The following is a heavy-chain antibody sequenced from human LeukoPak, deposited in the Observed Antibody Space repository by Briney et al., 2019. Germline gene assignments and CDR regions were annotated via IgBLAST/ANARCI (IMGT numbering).Heavy chain of an antibody. V-gene: IGHV1-8*01. D-gene: IGHD5-18*01. CDR1: GYTFTSYD. Sequence: ASVTVSCTASGYTFTSYDINWVRQAPGQGREWMGWMNPNSGNTVYAQKFQGRVTMTRNTSISTAYMELSSLRSDDTAVYYCARDGSVDTAIAVWGQGTMVTVSS. CDR2: MNPNSGNT. J-gene: IGHJ3*01. CDR3: ARDGSVDTAIAV.